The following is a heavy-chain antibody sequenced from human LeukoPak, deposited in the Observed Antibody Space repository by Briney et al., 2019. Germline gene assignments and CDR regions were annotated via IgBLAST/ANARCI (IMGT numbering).Heavy chain of an antibody. CDR1: GGSFSGYY. V-gene: IGHV4-34*01. D-gene: IGHD3-9*01. CDR2: INHSGST. J-gene: IGHJ4*02. CDR3: ARDRYLRYFDY. Sequence: SETLSLTCAVYGGSFSGYYWSWIRQPPGKGLEWIGEINHSGSTNYNPSFKSRVTISVDTSKNQFSLKLSSVTAADTAVYYCARDRYLRYFDYWGQGTLVTVSS.